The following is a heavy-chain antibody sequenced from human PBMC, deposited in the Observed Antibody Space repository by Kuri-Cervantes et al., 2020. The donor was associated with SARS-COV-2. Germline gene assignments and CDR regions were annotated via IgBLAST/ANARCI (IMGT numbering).Heavy chain of an antibody. CDR1: GYSISSGYY. CDR2: INHSGST. D-gene: IGHD3-22*01. CDR3: ARGAIVVVPETDAFDI. Sequence: SQTLSLTCAVSGYSISSGYYWSWIRQPPGKGLEWIGEINHSGSTNYNPSLKSRVTVSVDTSKNQFSLKLSSVTAADTAVYYCARGAIVVVPETDAFDIWGQGTMVTVSS. J-gene: IGHJ3*02. V-gene: IGHV4-38-2*01.